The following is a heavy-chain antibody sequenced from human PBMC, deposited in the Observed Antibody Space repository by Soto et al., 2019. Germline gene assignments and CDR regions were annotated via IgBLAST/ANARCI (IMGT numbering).Heavy chain of an antibody. CDR3: ARLGHDYSNSGMDA. CDR1: GYSFSTYL. Sequence: GESLKISCKASGYSFSTYLISWVRQMPGKGLEYMGKIDPAESDSNYSPSFQGHVTISVDKPISTAYLQWSSLKASDTATYYCARLGHDYSNSGMDAWGQGTTVTV. J-gene: IGHJ6*02. D-gene: IGHD4-4*01. CDR2: IDPAESDS. V-gene: IGHV5-10-1*01.